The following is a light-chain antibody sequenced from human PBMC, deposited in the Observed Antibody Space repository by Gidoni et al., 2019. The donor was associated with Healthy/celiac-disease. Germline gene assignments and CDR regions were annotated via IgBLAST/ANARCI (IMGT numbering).Light chain of an antibody. V-gene: IGKV4-1*01. CDR3: QQYYSTPYT. CDR2: GAS. Sequence: DIVMTQSPDSLAVSLGERATINCKSSQSVLYCSNNKNYLAWYQQKPGQPPKLLIYGASTRESGVPDRFSGSGSGTDFTLTISSLQAEDVAVYYCQQYYSTPYTFGQGTKLEIK. CDR1: QSVLYCSNNKNY. J-gene: IGKJ2*01.